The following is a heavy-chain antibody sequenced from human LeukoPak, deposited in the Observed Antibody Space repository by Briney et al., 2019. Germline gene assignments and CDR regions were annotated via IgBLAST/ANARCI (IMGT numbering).Heavy chain of an antibody. D-gene: IGHD2-2*01. CDR3: ARDETNCSSTSCYPSNWFDP. Sequence: GASVTVSCKASGYTFTSYYMHWVRQAPGQGLEWMGIINPSGGSTSYAQKFQGRVTMTRDTSSSTVYMELSSLRSEDTAVYYCARDETNCSSTSCYPSNWFDPWGQGTLVTVSS. CDR1: GYTFTSYY. V-gene: IGHV1-46*01. J-gene: IGHJ5*02. CDR2: INPSGGST.